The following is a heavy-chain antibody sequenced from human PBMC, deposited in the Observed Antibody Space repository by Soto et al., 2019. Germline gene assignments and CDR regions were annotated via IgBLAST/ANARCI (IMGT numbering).Heavy chain of an antibody. CDR2: INAGNGNT. D-gene: IGHD2-15*01. V-gene: IGHV1-3*01. CDR3: ARDLGGWPDY. J-gene: IGHJ4*02. CDR1: GYTFTSYG. Sequence: ASVNVSCKASGYTFTSYGISWVRQAPGQRLEWMGWINAGNGNTKYSQKFQGRVTITRDTSASTAYMELSSLRSEDTAVYYCARDLGGWPDYWGQGTLVTVSS.